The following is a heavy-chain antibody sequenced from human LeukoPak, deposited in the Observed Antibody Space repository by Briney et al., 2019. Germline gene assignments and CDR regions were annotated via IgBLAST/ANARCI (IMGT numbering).Heavy chain of an antibody. CDR1: GGSFSGYY. Sequence: SETLSLTCAVYGGSFSGYYWSWIRQPPGKGLEWIGEINHSGSTNHNPSLKSRVTISVDTSKNQFSLKLSSVTAADTAVYYCARGGRITILPTRINYFDYWGQGTLVTVSS. CDR3: ARGGRITILPTRINYFDY. V-gene: IGHV4-34*01. D-gene: IGHD3-3*01. J-gene: IGHJ4*02. CDR2: INHSGST.